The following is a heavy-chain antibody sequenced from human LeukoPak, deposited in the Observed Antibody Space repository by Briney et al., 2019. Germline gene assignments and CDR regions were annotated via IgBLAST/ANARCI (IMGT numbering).Heavy chain of an antibody. V-gene: IGHV3-21*01. CDR2: ISSSSSYI. Sequence: GGSLRLSCAASGFTFSSYSMNWVRQAPGKGLEWVSSISSSSSYIYYADSVKGRFTISRDNAKNSLYLQMNSLRAEDTAVNYCANYDSSGPTDYWGQGTLVTVSS. J-gene: IGHJ4*02. CDR1: GFTFSSYS. CDR3: ANYDSSGPTDY. D-gene: IGHD3-22*01.